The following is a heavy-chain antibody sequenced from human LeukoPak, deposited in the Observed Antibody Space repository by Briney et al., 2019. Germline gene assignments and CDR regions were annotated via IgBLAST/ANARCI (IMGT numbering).Heavy chain of an antibody. V-gene: IGHV4-34*01. CDR2: INHSGST. CDR3: ARPRTNYCSGGSCYSGWFDP. J-gene: IGHJ5*02. CDR1: GGSFSGYY. D-gene: IGHD2-15*01. Sequence: PSETLSLTCAVYGGSFSGYYWSWIRQPPGKGLEWIGEINHSGSTNYNPSLKSRVTISVDTSKNQFSLKLSSVTAADTAVYYCARPRTNYCSGGSCYSGWFDPWGQGTLVAVSS.